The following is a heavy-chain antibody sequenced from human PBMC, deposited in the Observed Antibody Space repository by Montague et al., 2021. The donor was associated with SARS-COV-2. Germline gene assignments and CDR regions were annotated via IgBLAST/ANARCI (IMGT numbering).Heavy chain of an antibody. Sequence: TLSLTCTVSGGSISSGGYYWSWIRQRPGKGLEWIGYIYYSGSTYYNPSLKSRVTISVDTSKNQFSLKLSSVTAADTAVYYCARDVGWYSSSWFDYWGQGTLVTVSS. D-gene: IGHD6-13*01. CDR3: ARDVGWYSSSWFDY. J-gene: IGHJ4*02. CDR1: GGSISSGGYY. V-gene: IGHV4-31*03. CDR2: IYYSGST.